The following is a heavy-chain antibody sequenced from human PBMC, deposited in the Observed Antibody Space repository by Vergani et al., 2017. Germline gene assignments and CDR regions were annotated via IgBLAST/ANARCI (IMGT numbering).Heavy chain of an antibody. V-gene: IGHV3-33*01. D-gene: IGHD4-11*01. CDR3: ARAPHSWYSNYTYYFDY. J-gene: IGHJ4*02. CDR2: IWYDGSNK. Sequence: QVQLVESGGGVVQPGRSLRLSCAASGFTFSSYGMHWVRQAPGKGLEWVAVIWYDGSNKYYADSVKGRFTISRDNSKNTLYLQMNSLRAEDTAVYYCARAPHSWYSNYTYYFDYWGQGTLVTVSS. CDR1: GFTFSSYG.